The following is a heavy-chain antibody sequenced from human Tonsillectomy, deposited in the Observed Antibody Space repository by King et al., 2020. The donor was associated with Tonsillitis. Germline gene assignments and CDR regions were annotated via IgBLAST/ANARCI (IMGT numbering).Heavy chain of an antibody. Sequence: VQLVESGGGLVQPGRSLRLSCTASEFTFGDYAMTWVRQAPGKGLEWVGSVRSKAYGGTTEYAASVKGRFTISRDDFKNIAYLQMNSLKTEDTAVYYCTVTYYYDSSGRWFDPWGQGTLVTVSS. CDR1: EFTFGDYA. CDR2: VRSKAYGGTT. CDR3: TVTYYYDSSGRWFDP. D-gene: IGHD3-22*01. V-gene: IGHV3-49*04. J-gene: IGHJ5*02.